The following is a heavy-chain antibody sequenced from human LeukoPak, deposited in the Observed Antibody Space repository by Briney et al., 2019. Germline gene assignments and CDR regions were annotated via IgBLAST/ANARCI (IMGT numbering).Heavy chain of an antibody. V-gene: IGHV3-21*01. J-gene: IGHJ3*02. D-gene: IGHD2-2*02. CDR3: ATNAKAVPTTAIPGDAFDI. CDR2: ISSSSSYI. CDR1: GFTFSSYS. Sequence: GGSLRLSCAASGFTFSSYSMNWVRQAPGKGLEWVSSISSSSSYIYYADSVKGRFTISRDNAKNSLYLQMNSLGAEDTAVYYCATNAKAVPTTAIPGDAFDIWGQGTMVTVSS.